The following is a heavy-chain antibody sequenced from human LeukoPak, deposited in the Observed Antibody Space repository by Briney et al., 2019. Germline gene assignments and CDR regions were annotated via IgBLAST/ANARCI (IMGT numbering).Heavy chain of an antibody. J-gene: IGHJ4*02. CDR3: AKDEGNYDILTGYYTYFDY. D-gene: IGHD3-9*01. CDR1: GFTFSSYA. Sequence: GGSLRLSCAASGFTFSSYAMSWVRQAPGKGLEWVSAISGSGGSPYYADSVKGRFTISRDNSKNTLYLQMNSLRAEDTAVYYCAKDEGNYDILTGYYTYFDYWGQGTLVTVSS. V-gene: IGHV3-23*01. CDR2: ISGSGGSP.